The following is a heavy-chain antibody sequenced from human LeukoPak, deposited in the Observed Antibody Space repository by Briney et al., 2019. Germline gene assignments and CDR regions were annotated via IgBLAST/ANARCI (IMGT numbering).Heavy chain of an antibody. CDR2: IYSGGST. V-gene: IGHV3-53*01. CDR3: ARDKGSSWADAFDI. Sequence: GGSLRLSCAASGFTVSSNYMSWVRQAPGKGLEWVSVIYSGGSTYYADSVKGRFTISRDNSKSTLYLQMNSLRAEDTAMYYCARDKGSSWADAFDIWGQGTMVTVSS. J-gene: IGHJ3*02. CDR1: GFTVSSNY. D-gene: IGHD6-13*01.